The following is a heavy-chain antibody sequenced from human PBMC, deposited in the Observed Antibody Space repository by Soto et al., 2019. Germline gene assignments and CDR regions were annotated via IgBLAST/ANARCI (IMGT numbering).Heavy chain of an antibody. Sequence: EAQLLESGGGLVQPGGSLRLSCAASGFTFSSYAMSWVRQAPGKGLEWVSAISGSGGSTYYADSVKGRFTISRDNSKNTLYLQMNSLRAEDTAVYYCAKDSGFLEWLLDAFDIWGQGTMVTVSS. CDR3: AKDSGFLEWLLDAFDI. D-gene: IGHD3-3*01. CDR2: ISGSGGST. J-gene: IGHJ3*02. CDR1: GFTFSSYA. V-gene: IGHV3-23*01.